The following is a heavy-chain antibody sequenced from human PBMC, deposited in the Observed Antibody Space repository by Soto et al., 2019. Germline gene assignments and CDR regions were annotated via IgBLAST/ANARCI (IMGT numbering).Heavy chain of an antibody. CDR2: ISGSGGST. Sequence: PGGSLRLSCAASGFTFSSYAMSWVRQAPGKGLEWVSAISGSGGSTYYADSVKGRFTISRDNSKNTLYLQMNSLRAEDTAVYYCAKDRVVPGIAVAGTPNYWGQETLVTFSS. CDR1: GFTFSSYA. J-gene: IGHJ4*02. D-gene: IGHD6-19*01. V-gene: IGHV3-23*01. CDR3: AKDRVVPGIAVAGTPNY.